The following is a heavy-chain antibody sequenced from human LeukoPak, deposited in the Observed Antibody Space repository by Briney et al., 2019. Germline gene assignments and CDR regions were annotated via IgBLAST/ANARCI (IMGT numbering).Heavy chain of an antibody. CDR3: AREGGSYYPHYYFDN. V-gene: IGHV4-59*01. J-gene: IGHJ4*02. CDR1: GGSISSYY. Sequence: PSETLSLTCTVSGGSISSYYWSWIRQPPGKGLEWIGYIYYSGSTNYNPSLESRVTISVATSKNQFSLKLSSVTAADTAMYYCAREGGSYYPHYYFDNWGQGTLVTVSS. D-gene: IGHD1-26*01. CDR2: IYYSGST.